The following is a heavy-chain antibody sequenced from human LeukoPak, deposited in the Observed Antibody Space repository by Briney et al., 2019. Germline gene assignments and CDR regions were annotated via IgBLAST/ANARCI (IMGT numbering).Heavy chain of an antibody. CDR1: GFTFSSYS. Sequence: GGSLRLXCAASGFTFSSYSMNWVRQAPGKGLEWVSSISSSSSYIYYADSVKGRFTISRDNAKNSLYLQMNSLRAEDTAVYYCARDGIAAAGKNYYYYYYMDVWGKGTTVTVSS. V-gene: IGHV3-21*01. CDR2: ISSSSSYI. J-gene: IGHJ6*03. CDR3: ARDGIAAAGKNYYYYYYMDV. D-gene: IGHD6-13*01.